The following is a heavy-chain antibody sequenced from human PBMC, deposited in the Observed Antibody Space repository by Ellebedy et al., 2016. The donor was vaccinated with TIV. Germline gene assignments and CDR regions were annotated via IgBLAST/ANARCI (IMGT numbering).Heavy chain of an antibody. Sequence: ASVKVSCXASGYTFTGYYMHWVRQAPGQGLEWMGWINPNSGGTNYAQKFQGRVTMTRDTSISAAYMELSRLRSDDTAVYYCARVVRGVSVLGYYGMDVWGQGTTVTVSS. D-gene: IGHD3-10*02. CDR3: ARVVRGVSVLGYYGMDV. CDR1: GYTFTGYY. J-gene: IGHJ6*02. CDR2: INPNSGGT. V-gene: IGHV1-2*02.